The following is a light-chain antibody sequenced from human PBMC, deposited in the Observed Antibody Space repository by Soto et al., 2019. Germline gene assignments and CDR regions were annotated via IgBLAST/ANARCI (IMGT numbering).Light chain of an antibody. V-gene: IGLV1-51*01. CDR1: SSNIGNSF. CDR3: GAWDGGLSAFV. CDR2: DNN. J-gene: IGLJ1*01. Sequence: QSVLTQPPSVSAAPGRTGTISCSGSSSNIGNSFVSWYQQLPGTAPRLLIYDNNERPSGIPDRFSGSKSGTSATLGITGLQTGDEADYYCGAWDGGLSAFVFGTGTKLTVL.